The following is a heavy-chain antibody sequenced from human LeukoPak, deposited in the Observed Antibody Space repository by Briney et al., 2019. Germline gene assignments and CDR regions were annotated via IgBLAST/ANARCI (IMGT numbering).Heavy chain of an antibody. CDR3: ARRSSGWYFDY. CDR1: GFTFSSYS. J-gene: IGHJ4*02. V-gene: IGHV3-21*01. Sequence: MAGGSLRLSCAASGFTFSSYSMNWVRQAPGKGLEWVSSISSSSSYIYYAGSVKGRFTISRDNAKNSLYLQMNSLRAEDTAVYYCARRSSGWYFDYWGQGTLVTVSS. D-gene: IGHD6-19*01. CDR2: ISSSSSYI.